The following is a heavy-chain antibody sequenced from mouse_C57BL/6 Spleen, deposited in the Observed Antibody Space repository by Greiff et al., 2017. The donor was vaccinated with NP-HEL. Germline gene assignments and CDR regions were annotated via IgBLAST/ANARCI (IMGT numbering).Heavy chain of an antibody. CDR3: TRRELSPHYYAMDD. V-gene: IGHV1-9*01. CDR1: GYTFTGYW. D-gene: IGHD4-1*01. CDR2: ILPGSGST. J-gene: IGHJ4*01. Sequence: QVQLQQSGAELMKPGASVTLSCKATGYTFTGYWIEWVKQRPGHGLEWIGEILPGSGSTNYNAKFKGKALFTASTSSNTSYMQRSSLTNDDSAIYYCTRRELSPHYYAMDDWGQGTSVTVAS.